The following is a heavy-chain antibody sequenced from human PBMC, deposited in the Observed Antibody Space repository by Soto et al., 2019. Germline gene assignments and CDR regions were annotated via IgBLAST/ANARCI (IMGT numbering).Heavy chain of an antibody. CDR1: GFSLTTSGVG. CDR2: IYWDDDK. D-gene: IGHD3-22*01. J-gene: IGHJ1*01. Sequence: QITLKESGPTLVKPTQTLTLTCTFSGFSLTTSGVGVGWIRQPPGKALEWLALIYWDDDKRYSPSLRSRLTTPKDTSKNKVVFTMTNMAPVATAPYSCARHRGYDSSAYYMAAFQHGGQGTLVTVSS. CDR3: ARHRGYDSSAYYMAAFQH. V-gene: IGHV2-5*02.